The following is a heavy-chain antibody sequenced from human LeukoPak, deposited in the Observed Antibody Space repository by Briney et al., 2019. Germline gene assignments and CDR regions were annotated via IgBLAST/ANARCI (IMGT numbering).Heavy chain of an antibody. CDR2: ISGSGGST. Sequence: PGGSLRLSCAASGLTFSSYGMSWVRQAPGKGLEWVSAISGSGGSTYYADSVKGRFTISRDNSKNTLYLQMNSLRAEDTAVYYCAKIVSLFESSSFFDYWGQGTLVTVSS. J-gene: IGHJ4*02. CDR1: GLTFSSYG. CDR3: AKIVSLFESSSFFDY. V-gene: IGHV3-23*01. D-gene: IGHD6-13*01.